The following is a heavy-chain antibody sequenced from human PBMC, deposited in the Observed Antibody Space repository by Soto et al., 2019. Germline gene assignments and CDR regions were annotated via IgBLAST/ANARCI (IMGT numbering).Heavy chain of an antibody. CDR3: ARDGRLGYYYDSCGYLRDFQH. CDR2: ISAYNGNT. V-gene: IGHV1-18*01. CDR1: GYTFTSYG. Sequence: ASVKVSCKASGYTFTSYGISWVRQAPGQGLEWMGWISAYNGNTNYAQKLQGRVTMTTDTSTSTAYMELRSLRTDDTAVYYCARDGRLGYYYDSCGYLRDFQHWGQGTLVTVSS. D-gene: IGHD3-22*01. J-gene: IGHJ1*01.